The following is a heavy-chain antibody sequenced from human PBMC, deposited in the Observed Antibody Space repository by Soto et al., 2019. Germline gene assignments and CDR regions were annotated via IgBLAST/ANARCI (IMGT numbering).Heavy chain of an antibody. V-gene: IGHV4-59*01. Sequence: QVQLQESGPGLVKPSETLSLTCTVSGGSISSYYWSWIRQPPGKGLEWIGLIYYSGGTYYNPSRKSRVTISVDTSKNQFSLKLSSVTAADTAVYYCARAVGYCSGGSCHFDYWGQGTLVTVSS. CDR3: ARAVGYCSGGSCHFDY. J-gene: IGHJ4*02. CDR1: GGSISSYY. CDR2: IYYSGGT. D-gene: IGHD2-15*01.